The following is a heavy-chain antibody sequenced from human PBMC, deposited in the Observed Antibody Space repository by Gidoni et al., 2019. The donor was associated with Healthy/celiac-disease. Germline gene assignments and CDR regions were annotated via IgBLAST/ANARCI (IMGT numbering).Heavy chain of an antibody. V-gene: IGHV4-39*01. CDR3: ARLGHDDAFDI. CDR1: GGSISSSSYY. CDR2: IYYSGST. J-gene: IGHJ3*02. Sequence: QLQLQESGPGLVKPSETLSLTCTVSGGSISSSSYYWGWSRQPPGKGLEWSGSIYYSGSTYYNPSIKSRVTIYVDTSKKQFSLKLSSVTAADTAVYYCARLGHDDAFDIWGQGTMVTVSS.